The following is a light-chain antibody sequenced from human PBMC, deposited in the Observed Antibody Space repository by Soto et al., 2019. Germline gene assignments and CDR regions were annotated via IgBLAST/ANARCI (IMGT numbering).Light chain of an antibody. CDR1: QSVSIN. Sequence: EIVTTQSPATLSVSPGERATLSCRASQSVSINLAWYQQKPGQAPRLLIYAASTRATGIPARFSGSGSGTEFTLTVSSLQSEDFAVYYCQQYNNWPPLTFGGGTKVEIK. J-gene: IGKJ4*01. V-gene: IGKV3-15*01. CDR3: QQYNNWPPLT. CDR2: AAS.